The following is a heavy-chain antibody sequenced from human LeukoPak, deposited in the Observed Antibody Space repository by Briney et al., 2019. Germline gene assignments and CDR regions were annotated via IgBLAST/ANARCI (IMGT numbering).Heavy chain of an antibody. CDR2: IYYSGST. J-gene: IGHJ4*02. D-gene: IGHD3-3*01. V-gene: IGHV4-39*07. CDR1: GGSINSSSSY. Sequence: SETLSLTCTDSGGSINSSSSYWGWIRQPPGEGLEWIGSIYYSGSTYYNPSLKSRVIISVDTSKNQFSLKLSSVTAADTAVYYCARDRAGGLRFLEWLSAFDYWGQGTLVTVSS. CDR3: ARDRAGGLRFLEWLSAFDY.